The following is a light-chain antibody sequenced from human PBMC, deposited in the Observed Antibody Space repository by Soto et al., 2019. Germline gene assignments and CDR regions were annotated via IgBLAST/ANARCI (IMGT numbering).Light chain of an antibody. Sequence: AIQLTQSPSSLSASVGDKVTIACRTSQDISSALAWFQQKPGKAPALLIYDASSLQSGVPSRFSGSGSGTDFTLTISSLQPEDFATFYCQQFRSYPITFGGGTKVEVK. CDR2: DAS. CDR1: QDISSA. J-gene: IGKJ4*01. CDR3: QQFRSYPIT. V-gene: IGKV1-13*02.